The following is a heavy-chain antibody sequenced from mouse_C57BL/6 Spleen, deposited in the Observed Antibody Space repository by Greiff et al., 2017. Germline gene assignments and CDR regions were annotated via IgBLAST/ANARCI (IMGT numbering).Heavy chain of an antibody. CDR1: GFTFSDYG. CDR3: ARGCMVYYAMDY. D-gene: IGHD2-10*02. CDR2: ISSGSSTI. Sequence: EVKLMESGGGLVKPGGSLKLSCAASGFTFSDYGMHWVRQAPEKGLEWVAYISSGSSTIYYADTVKGRFTISRDNAKNTLFLQMTSLRSEDTAMYYCARGCMVYYAMDYWGQGTSVTVSS. J-gene: IGHJ4*01. V-gene: IGHV5-17*01.